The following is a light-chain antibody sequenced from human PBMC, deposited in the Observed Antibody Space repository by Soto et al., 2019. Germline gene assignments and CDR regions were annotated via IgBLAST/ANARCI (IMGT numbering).Light chain of an antibody. CDR2: WAS. CDR1: PSVLYSSNNKNY. Sequence: DIVMTQSPDSLAVSLGERATINCKSSPSVLYSSNNKNYLDWYQQKPGQPPKLLMYWASTRESGVPDRFSGSGSGTDFTLTISSLQAEDVAVYYCQQYYSTPTWTFGQGTKVEIK. CDR3: QQYYSTPTWT. J-gene: IGKJ1*01. V-gene: IGKV4-1*01.